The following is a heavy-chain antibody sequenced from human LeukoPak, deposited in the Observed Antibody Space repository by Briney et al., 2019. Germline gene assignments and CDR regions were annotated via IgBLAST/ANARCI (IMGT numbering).Heavy chain of an antibody. CDR2: IRYDGSNK. CDR1: GFTFSSYG. D-gene: IGHD2/OR15-2a*01. Sequence: PGGSLRLSCAASGFTFSSYGMHWVRQAPGKGLEWVAFIRYDGSNKYYADSVKGGFTISRDNSKNTLYLQMDSLRAEDTAVYFCARGAYRGRILGFDYWGQGTLVTVSS. CDR3: ARGAYRGRILGFDY. J-gene: IGHJ4*02. V-gene: IGHV3-30*02.